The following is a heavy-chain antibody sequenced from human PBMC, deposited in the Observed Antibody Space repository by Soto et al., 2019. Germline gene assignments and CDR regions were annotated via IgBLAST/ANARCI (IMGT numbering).Heavy chain of an antibody. V-gene: IGHV4-31*03. J-gene: IGHJ5*02. Sequence: SETLSVTCSVSGGAIASGGYFWSWVRQHPGKGLEWIGYISYIGNTNYNPSLKSRLTMSVDTSKNQFYLKMRSVTAAETAVYYCARAKNWGSPRFEPWGQGTLITAS. CDR2: ISYIGNT. CDR1: GGAIASGGYF. D-gene: IGHD7-27*01. CDR3: ARAKNWGSPRFEP.